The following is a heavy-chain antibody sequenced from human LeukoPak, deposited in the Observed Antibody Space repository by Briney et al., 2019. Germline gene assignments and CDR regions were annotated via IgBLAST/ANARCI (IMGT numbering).Heavy chain of an antibody. CDR2: ISCSGGST. V-gene: IGHV3-23*01. CDR1: GFTFSSYA. CDR3: AKSPLYYYGSGSQSLGYYFDY. Sequence: PTGGSLRLSCAASGFTFSSYAMSWVRQAPGKGLEWVSAISCSGGSTYYADSVKGRFTISRDNSKNTLYLQMNSLRAEDTAVYYCAKSPLYYYGSGSQSLGYYFDYWGQGTLVTVSS. J-gene: IGHJ4*02. D-gene: IGHD3-10*01.